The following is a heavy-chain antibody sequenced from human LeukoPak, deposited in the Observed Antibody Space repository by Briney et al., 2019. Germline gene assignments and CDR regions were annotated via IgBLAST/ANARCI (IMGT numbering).Heavy chain of an antibody. Sequence: SETLSLTCTVSGGSISSGGYYWSWIRQHPGKGLEWIGYIYYSGSTYYNPSLKSRVTISVDTSKNQFSLKLSSVTAADTAVYYCXRDRGXXXGLDYWGQGTLVTVS. CDR2: IYYSGST. V-gene: IGHV4-31*03. CDR3: XRDRGXXXGLDY. CDR1: GGSISSGGYY. J-gene: IGHJ4*02.